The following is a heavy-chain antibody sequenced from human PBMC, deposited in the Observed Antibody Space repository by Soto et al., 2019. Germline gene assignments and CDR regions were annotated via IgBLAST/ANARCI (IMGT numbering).Heavy chain of an antibody. V-gene: IGHV3-13*01. CDR3: ERVGYYYGMDV. CDR1: GFTFSSYD. CDR2: IGTAGDT. Sequence: EVQLVESGGGLVQPGGSLRLSCAASGFTFSSYDMHWVRQATGKGLEWVSAIGTAGDTYYPGSVKGRCTISRENAKNSLDLQMNSLRAGDTAVYYCERVGYYYGMDVWGQGTTVTVSS. J-gene: IGHJ6*02.